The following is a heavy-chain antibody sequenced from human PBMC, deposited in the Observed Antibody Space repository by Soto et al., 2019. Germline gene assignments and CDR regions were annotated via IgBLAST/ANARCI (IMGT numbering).Heavy chain of an antibody. CDR1: GYTFTSYA. V-gene: IGHV1-18*01. CDR2: ISAYNGNT. D-gene: IGHD3-9*01. CDR3: ARKTAELRYSDWSTQRYYYYYYMDV. Sequence: ASVKVSCKASGYTFTSYAMNWVRQAPGQGLELTGWISAYNGNTNYAQKLQGRVTMTTDTSTSTAYMELRSLRSDDTAVYYCARKTAELRYSDWSTQRYYYYYYMDVWGKGTTVTVSS. J-gene: IGHJ6*03.